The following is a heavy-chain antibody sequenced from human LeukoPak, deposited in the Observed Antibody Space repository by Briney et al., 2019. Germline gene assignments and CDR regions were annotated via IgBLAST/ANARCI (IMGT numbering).Heavy chain of an antibody. CDR1: GFTFSSYN. V-gene: IGHV3-21*01. Sequence: GGSLRLPCAASGFTFSSYNMNWVRQTPGQGLAWVSSITSGSSHIYYADSVKGRFTISRDNAKSSLYLQMNSLRAEDTAVYYCARDPYSGSYGADYYYYMDVWGKGTTVTISS. J-gene: IGHJ6*03. CDR2: ITSGSSHI. CDR3: ARDPYSGSYGADYYYYMDV. D-gene: IGHD1-26*01.